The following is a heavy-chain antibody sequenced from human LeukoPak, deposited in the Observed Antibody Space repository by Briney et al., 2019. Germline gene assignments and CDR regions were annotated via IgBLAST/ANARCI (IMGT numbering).Heavy chain of an antibody. V-gene: IGHV4-4*07. CDR2: IYTSGST. CDR1: GASISNYY. Sequence: SETLSLTCSVSGASISNYYWNWIRQPAARGLEWIGRIYTSGSTNYNPSLKSRVTMSVDTSNNQFSLKLISVTDADTAVYYCARDRGLGWFDPWGQGTLVTVTS. CDR3: ARDRGLGWFDP. D-gene: IGHD3-10*01. J-gene: IGHJ5*02.